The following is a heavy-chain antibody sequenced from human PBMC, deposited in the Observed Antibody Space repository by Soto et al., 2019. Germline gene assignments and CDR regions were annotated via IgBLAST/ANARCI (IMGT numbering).Heavy chain of an antibody. J-gene: IGHJ5*02. Sequence: PSETLSLTCTVSGGSISSGGYYWSWIRQHPGKGLEWIGYIYYSGSTYYNTSLKSRVTISVDTSKNQFSLKLSSVTAADTAVYYCARDIVVLPAAPRFDPWGQGTLVTVSS. V-gene: IGHV4-31*03. CDR2: IYYSGST. D-gene: IGHD2-2*01. CDR1: GGSISSGGYY. CDR3: ARDIVVLPAAPRFDP.